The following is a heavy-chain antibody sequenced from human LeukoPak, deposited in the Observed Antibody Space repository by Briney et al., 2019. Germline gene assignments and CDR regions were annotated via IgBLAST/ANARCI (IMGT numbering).Heavy chain of an antibody. CDR2: IYYSGST. Sequence: SETLSLTCTVSGDSISSYYWSWIRQPPGKGLEWIGYIYYSGSTNYNPSLKSRVTISVDTSKNQFSLKLSSVTAADTAVYYCARSDHDTSKFDLWGRGTLVTVSS. J-gene: IGHJ2*01. CDR1: GDSISSYY. CDR3: ARSDHDTSKFDL. V-gene: IGHV4-59*01. D-gene: IGHD3-22*01.